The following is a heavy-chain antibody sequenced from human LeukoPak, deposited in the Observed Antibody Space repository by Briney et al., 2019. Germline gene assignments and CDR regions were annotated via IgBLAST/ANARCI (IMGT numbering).Heavy chain of an antibody. CDR1: GGSFSGYY. Sequence: SETLSLTCAVYGGSFSGYYWSWIRQPPGKGLEWIGEINHSGSTNYNPSLKSRVTISVDTSKNQFSLKLSSVTAADTAVYYCARNHGSGSQGDAFDTWGQGTMVTVSS. CDR2: INHSGST. J-gene: IGHJ3*02. V-gene: IGHV4-34*01. CDR3: ARNHGSGSQGDAFDT. D-gene: IGHD3-10*01.